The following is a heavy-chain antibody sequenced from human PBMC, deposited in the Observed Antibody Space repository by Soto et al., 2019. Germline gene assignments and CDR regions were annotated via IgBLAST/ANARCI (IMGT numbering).Heavy chain of an antibody. CDR3: ARGLITGSQYSGGWYYFDS. V-gene: IGHV3-73*01. D-gene: IGHD1-26*01. J-gene: IGHJ4*02. CDR2: IRTKANDYGT. Sequence: GGSLRLSCASSGFSFSDSAMHLVRQAPGKGLEWVGRIRTKANDYGTRYAASVKGRFTLSRDDSQNTTFLQMNSLKMEDTAVYYCARGLITGSQYSGGWYYFDSWGQGTQVTVSS. CDR1: GFSFSDSA.